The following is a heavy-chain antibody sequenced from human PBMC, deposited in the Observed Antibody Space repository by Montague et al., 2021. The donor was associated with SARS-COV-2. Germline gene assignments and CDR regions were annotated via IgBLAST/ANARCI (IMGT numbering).Heavy chain of an antibody. J-gene: IGHJ6*02. CDR3: AREYYFGMDV. Sequence: SLRLSCEASGFTFSGYNMDWVRQAPGKGLEWVALIRIKAYSYTIEYAASVKGRFTISRADSQNSLYLQMNSLKTDDTAVYYCAREYYFGMDVWGQGTAVTVSS. V-gene: IGHV3-72*01. CDR2: IRIKAYSYTI. CDR1: GFTFSGYN.